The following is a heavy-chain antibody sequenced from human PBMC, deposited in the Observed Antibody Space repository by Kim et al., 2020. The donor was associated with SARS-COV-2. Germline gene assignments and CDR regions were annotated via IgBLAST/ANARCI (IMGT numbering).Heavy chain of an antibody. D-gene: IGHD2-15*01. V-gene: IGHV4-39*01. Sequence: SETLSLTCTVSGGSISSSDYNWGWVRQPPGKGLEWIGSIYYSGSTYYNPSLKSRVTISVDTYKNQFSLKLSFVTAADTAVYYCARHVGYCIGGSCYSDYWGQGTLVTVSS. J-gene: IGHJ4*02. CDR2: IYYSGST. CDR1: GGSISSSDYN. CDR3: ARHVGYCIGGSCYSDY.